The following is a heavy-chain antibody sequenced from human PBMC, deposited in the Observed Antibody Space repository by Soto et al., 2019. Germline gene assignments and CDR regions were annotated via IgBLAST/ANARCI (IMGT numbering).Heavy chain of an antibody. V-gene: IGHV1-3*01. D-gene: IGHD5-12*01. Sequence: QVPLVQSGAQVKKPGASVKVSCKASGYTFDNYALHGVRQAPGRRLEWMGWIHAGNGYTTYSQSFQGRVTITRDTSASTVHMDLSSLRSEDTAVYYWARVQYSGYDFKLAFDIWGQGTMVTVSS. CDR3: ARVQYSGYDFKLAFDI. CDR1: GYTFDNYA. CDR2: IHAGNGYT. J-gene: IGHJ3*02.